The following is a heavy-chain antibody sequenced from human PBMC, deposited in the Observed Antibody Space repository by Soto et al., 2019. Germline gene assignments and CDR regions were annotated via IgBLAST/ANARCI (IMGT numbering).Heavy chain of an antibody. D-gene: IGHD6-13*01. CDR3: ARGRMAALNWFDP. Sequence: SETLSLTCTVSGGSISSYYWSWIRQPPGKGLEWIGYIYYSGSTNYNPSLKSRVTISVDTSKNQFSLKLSSVTAADTAVYYCARGRMAALNWFDPWGQGTLVTVSS. CDR2: IYYSGST. CDR1: GGSISSYY. V-gene: IGHV4-59*01. J-gene: IGHJ5*02.